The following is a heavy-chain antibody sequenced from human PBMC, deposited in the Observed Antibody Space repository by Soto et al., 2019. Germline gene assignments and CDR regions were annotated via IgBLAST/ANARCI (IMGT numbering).Heavy chain of an antibody. CDR2: ISTYNGDT. CDR1: GYTFTSNA. Sequence: ASVKVSCKASGYTFTSNAITWVRQAPGQGLEWMGWISTYNGDTNYAQKFQGRVTMTTDTSTSTAYMELRSLTSDDTAVYYCARVWGSYRAPSGGAGFDPWGQGTLVTVSS. D-gene: IGHD3-16*02. J-gene: IGHJ5*02. CDR3: ARVWGSYRAPSGGAGFDP. V-gene: IGHV1-18*04.